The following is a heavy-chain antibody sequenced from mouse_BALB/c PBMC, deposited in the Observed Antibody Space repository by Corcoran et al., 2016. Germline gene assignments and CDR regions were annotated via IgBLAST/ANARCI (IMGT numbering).Heavy chain of an antibody. V-gene: IGHV1S136*01. J-gene: IGHJ3*01. CDR3: AMITTGPWFAY. D-gene: IGHD2-4*01. CDR2: INPYNDGT. Sequence: EVQLQQSGPELGKPGASVKMSCKASGYTFTSYVMHWVKQKPGQGLEWIGYINPYNDGTKYNEKFKGKATLTSDKSSSTAYMELSSLTSEDSAVYYCAMITTGPWFAYWGQGTLVTVSA. CDR1: GYTFTSYV.